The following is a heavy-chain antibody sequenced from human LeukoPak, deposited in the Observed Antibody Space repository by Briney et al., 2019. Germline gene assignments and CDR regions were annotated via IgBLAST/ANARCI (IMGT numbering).Heavy chain of an antibody. D-gene: IGHD6-19*01. CDR1: GFTFSSYA. CDR3: AREKDSSGWH. J-gene: IGHJ4*02. Sequence: EPGRSLRLSCAASGFTFSSYAMHWVRQAPGKGLEWVAVISYDGSNKYYADSVKGRFTISRDNSKNTLYLQMNSLRAEDTAVYYCAREKDSSGWHWGQGTLVTVSS. CDR2: ISYDGSNK. V-gene: IGHV3-30*04.